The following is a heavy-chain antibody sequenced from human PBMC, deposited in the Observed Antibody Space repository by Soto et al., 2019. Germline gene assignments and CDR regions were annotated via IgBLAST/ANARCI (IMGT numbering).Heavy chain of an antibody. Sequence: GGSLRLSCAASGFTFSSHGMHWVRQAPGKGLEWVAVIWYDGSNKYYADSVKGRFTTSRDNSKDTLYLQMDSLRAEDTAVYYCARDDVGATGGFDYWGQGTLVTVSS. CDR1: GFTFSSHG. V-gene: IGHV3-33*01. CDR3: ARDDVGATGGFDY. CDR2: IWYDGSNK. J-gene: IGHJ4*02. D-gene: IGHD1-26*01.